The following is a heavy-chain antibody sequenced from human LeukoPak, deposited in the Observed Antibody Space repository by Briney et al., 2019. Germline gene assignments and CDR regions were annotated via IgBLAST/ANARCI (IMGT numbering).Heavy chain of an antibody. CDR2: ISNGGVAT. V-gene: IGHV3-23*01. J-gene: IGHJ5*02. Sequence: GGSLRLSCAASGFYFRNYAMTWVRQAPGKGLEWVSGISNGGVATYYADSVKGRFTVSRDNSKNTLYLQMNSLRADDTAIYYCAKGPDKYCTAGNCYGASWGQGTQVTVSS. CDR1: GFYFRNYA. D-gene: IGHD2-15*01. CDR3: AKGPDKYCTAGNCYGAS.